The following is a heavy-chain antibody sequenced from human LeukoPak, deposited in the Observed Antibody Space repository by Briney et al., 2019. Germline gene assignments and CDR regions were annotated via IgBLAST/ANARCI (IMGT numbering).Heavy chain of an antibody. D-gene: IGHD3/OR15-3a*01. CDR3: ARDGGAFWTGMNYMDV. CDR2: IILILART. J-gene: IGHJ6*03. Sequence: SVKVSCKASGGTFSNYAISWVRQAPGRGLEWMGRIILILARTNYAQNFQGRLTISADTSTSTAYMELSSLRPEDTALYYCARDGGAFWTGMNYMDVGRKETTVTVSS. V-gene: IGHV1-69*04. CDR1: GGTFSNYA.